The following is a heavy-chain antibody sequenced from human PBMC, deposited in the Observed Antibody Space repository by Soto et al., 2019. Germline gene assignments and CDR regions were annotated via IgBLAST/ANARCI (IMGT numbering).Heavy chain of an antibody. CDR1: GFTFSSYA. V-gene: IGHV3-23*01. Sequence: EVQLLESGGGLVQPGGSLRLSWAASGFTFSSYAMSWVLQAPGKGLECVLAISGRVGSTYYADSVKGRFTISRDNSKNTLYLQMNSLRGEYTAVYYCAKDLVGLYYDRSGYYILGDFDYLGQGNLVTVSS. CDR3: AKDLVGLYYDRSGYYILGDFDY. J-gene: IGHJ4*02. D-gene: IGHD3-22*01. CDR2: ISGRVGST.